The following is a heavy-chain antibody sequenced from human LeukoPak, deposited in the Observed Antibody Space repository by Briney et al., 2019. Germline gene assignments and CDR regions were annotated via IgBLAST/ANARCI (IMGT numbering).Heavy chain of an antibody. D-gene: IGHD3-22*01. V-gene: IGHV4-4*02. CDR1: GGSISSSNW. CDR2: IYHSGST. J-gene: IGHJ4*02. Sequence: SETLSLTCAVSGGSISSSNWWNWVRQPPGKGLEWIGEIYHSGSTNYNPSLKSRVTISVDTSTNQFSLKLSSVTAADTAVYFCARGGRLLGKFDYWGQGTLVTVSS. CDR3: ARGGRLLGKFDY.